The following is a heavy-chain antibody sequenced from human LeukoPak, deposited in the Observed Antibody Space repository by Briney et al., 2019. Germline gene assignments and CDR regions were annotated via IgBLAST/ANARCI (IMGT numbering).Heavy chain of an antibody. CDR2: ISSSSSYI. Sequence: GGSLRLSCAASGFTFSSYSMNWVRQAPGKGLEWVSSISSSSSYIYYADSVKGRFTISRDNAKNSLYLQVNSLSAEDTAVYYCAKEGITMVRGEINYYYGMDVWGQGTTVTVSS. J-gene: IGHJ6*02. CDR1: GFTFSSYS. V-gene: IGHV3-21*01. D-gene: IGHD3-10*01. CDR3: AKEGITMVRGEINYYYGMDV.